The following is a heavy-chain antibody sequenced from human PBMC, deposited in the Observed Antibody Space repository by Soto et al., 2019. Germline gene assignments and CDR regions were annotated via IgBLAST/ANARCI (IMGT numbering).Heavy chain of an antibody. J-gene: IGHJ4*02. CDR2: ISGSGGST. CDR1: GVTFSSYA. CDR3: AKRLMYSSSWYRGRHFDY. D-gene: IGHD6-13*01. V-gene: IGHV3-23*01. Sequence: XGSLRLSCAASGVTFSSYAMSWVRQAPGKGLEWVSAISGSGGSTYYADSVKGRFTISRDNSKNTLYLQMNSLRAEDTAVYYCAKRLMYSSSWYRGRHFDYWGQGPLVTVSS.